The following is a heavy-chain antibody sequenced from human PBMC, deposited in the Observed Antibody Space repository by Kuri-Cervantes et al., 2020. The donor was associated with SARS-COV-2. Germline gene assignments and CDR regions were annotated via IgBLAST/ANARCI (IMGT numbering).Heavy chain of an antibody. V-gene: IGHV4-34*01. J-gene: IGHJ6*02. CDR1: CGSFSGYY. Sequence: SQTLSLTCAVYCGSFSGYYWSWIRQPPGKGLEWIGEINHSGSTNYNPSLKSRVTISVDTSKNQFSLKLSSVTAADTAVYYCSRPYYGMDVWGQGTTVTVPS. CDR3: SRPYYGMDV. CDR2: INHSGST.